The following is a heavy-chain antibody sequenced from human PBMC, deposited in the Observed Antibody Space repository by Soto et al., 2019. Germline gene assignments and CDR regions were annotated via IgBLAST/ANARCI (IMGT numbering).Heavy chain of an antibody. D-gene: IGHD5-18*01. V-gene: IGHV1-69*01. Sequence: QVQLVQSVAEVKRPGSSVKVSCKASGGTFSSYAISWVRQAPGQGPEWMGGIIPIFGTANYPQKFQGRVTITADESTSTAYMELSSLRSEDTAVYYCAKRHVETAMVTGYFDYWGQGNLVTVAS. CDR1: GGTFSSYA. J-gene: IGHJ4*02. CDR2: IIPIFGTA. CDR3: AKRHVETAMVTGYFDY.